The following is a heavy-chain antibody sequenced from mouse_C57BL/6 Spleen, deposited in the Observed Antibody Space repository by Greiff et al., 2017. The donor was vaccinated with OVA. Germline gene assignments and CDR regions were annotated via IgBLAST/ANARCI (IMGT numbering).Heavy chain of an antibody. CDR3: ARGGLYDYEGYFDV. Sequence: QVQLKQPGAELVKPGASVKMSCKASGYTFTSYWITWVKQRPGQGLEWIGDIYPGSGSTNYNEKFKSKATLTVDTSSSTAYMQLSSLTSEDSAVYYCARGGLYDYEGYFDVWGTGTTVTVSS. J-gene: IGHJ1*03. CDR2: IYPGSGST. V-gene: IGHV1-55*01. CDR1: GYTFTSYW. D-gene: IGHD2-4*01.